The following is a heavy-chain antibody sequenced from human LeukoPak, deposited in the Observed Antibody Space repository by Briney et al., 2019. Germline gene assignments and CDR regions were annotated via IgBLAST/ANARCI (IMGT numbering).Heavy chain of an antibody. CDR1: GFTFSSYS. Sequence: PGGSLRLSCAASGFTFSSYSMNWVRQAPGKGLEWVSSISSSSSYIYYADSVKGRFTISRDNAKNSLYLQMNSLRAEDTAVYYCARELPHYYDSSGQNWFDPWGQGTLVTVSS. CDR3: ARELPHYYDSSGQNWFDP. CDR2: ISSSSSYI. D-gene: IGHD3-22*01. J-gene: IGHJ5*02. V-gene: IGHV3-21*01.